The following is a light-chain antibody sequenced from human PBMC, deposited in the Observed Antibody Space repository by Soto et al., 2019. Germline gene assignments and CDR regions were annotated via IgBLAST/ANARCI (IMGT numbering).Light chain of an antibody. CDR1: NIGSKS. V-gene: IGLV3-21*04. Sequence: SYELTQPPSVSVAPGKTARITCGGNNIGSKSVHWYQQKPGQAPVLDIYYDSDRPSGIPERFSGSNSGNTATLTISRVEAGDEADYYCQVWDSSSPVVFGGGTKLTVL. CDR2: YDS. J-gene: IGLJ2*01. CDR3: QVWDSSSPVV.